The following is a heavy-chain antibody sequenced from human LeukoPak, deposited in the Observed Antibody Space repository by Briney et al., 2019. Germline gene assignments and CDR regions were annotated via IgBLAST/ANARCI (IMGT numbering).Heavy chain of an antibody. CDR2: IYTSGGT. CDR3: ARDGYCSGGSCYSGYAFDI. Sequence: SETLSLTCTVSGGSISSYYWSWIRQPVGKGLEWIGRIYTSGGTNYNPSLKSRVTMSVDTSKNQFSLKLSSVTAADTAVYYCARDGYCSGGSCYSGYAFDIWGQGTMVTVSS. V-gene: IGHV4-4*07. CDR1: GGSISSYY. J-gene: IGHJ3*02. D-gene: IGHD2-15*01.